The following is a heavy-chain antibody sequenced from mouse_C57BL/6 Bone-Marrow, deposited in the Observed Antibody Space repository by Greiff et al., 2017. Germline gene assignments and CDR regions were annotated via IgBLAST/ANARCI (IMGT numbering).Heavy chain of an antibody. CDR2: IYPGDGDT. V-gene: IGHV1-82*01. Sequence: VKLLESGPELVKPGASVKISCKASGYAFSSSWMNWVKQRPGKGLEWIGRIYPGDGDTNYNGKFKGKATLTADKSSSTAYRQLSSLTSEDSAVYLCARHFATVVENLSIDYWGQGTTLTVSS. CDR1: GYAFSSSW. J-gene: IGHJ2*01. CDR3: ARHFATVVENLSIDY. D-gene: IGHD1-1*01.